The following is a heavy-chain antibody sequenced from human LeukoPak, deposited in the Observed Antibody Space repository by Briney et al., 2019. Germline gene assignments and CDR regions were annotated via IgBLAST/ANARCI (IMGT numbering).Heavy chain of an antibody. V-gene: IGHV3-23*01. CDR3: AKNSGYSWQYFFDY. J-gene: IGHJ4*02. CDR2: ISGGGGPT. D-gene: IGHD6-25*01. CDR1: GFTVSSNY. Sequence: GGSLRLSCAASGFTVSSNYMSWVRQAPGKGLEWISAISGGGGPTYYADSVKGRFTISRDNSKNTLYLQMNGLRAEDAAVYFCAKNSGYSWQYFFDYWGQGTLVTVSS.